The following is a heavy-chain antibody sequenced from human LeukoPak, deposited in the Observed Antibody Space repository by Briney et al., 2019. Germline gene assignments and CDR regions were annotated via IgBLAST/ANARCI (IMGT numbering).Heavy chain of an antibody. CDR2: IYPGDSDT. CDR1: GYSFTNYW. D-gene: IGHD5-24*01. J-gene: IGHJ4*02. Sequence: GESLKISCKGSGYSFTNYWIGWVRQVPGKGLEWMGIIYPGDSDTRYSPSFQGQVTISADKSISTAYLQWSSLKASDTAMYYCARHAVRDGYNRHNDYWGQGTLVTVSS. V-gene: IGHV5-51*01. CDR3: ARHAVRDGYNRHNDY.